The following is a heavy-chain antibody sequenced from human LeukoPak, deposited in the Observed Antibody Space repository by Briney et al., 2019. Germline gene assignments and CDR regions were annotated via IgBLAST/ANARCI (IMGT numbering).Heavy chain of an antibody. CDR2: IYYSGST. CDR3: ATTADTAMVL. CDR1: GGSISSSSYY. D-gene: IGHD5-18*01. V-gene: IGHV4-39*01. J-gene: IGHJ4*02. Sequence: SETLSLTCTVSGGSISSSSYYWGWIRQPPGKGLEWIGSIYYSGSTYYNPSLKSRVTISVDTSKNQFSLKLSSVTAADTAVYYCATTADTAMVLWGQGTLATVSS.